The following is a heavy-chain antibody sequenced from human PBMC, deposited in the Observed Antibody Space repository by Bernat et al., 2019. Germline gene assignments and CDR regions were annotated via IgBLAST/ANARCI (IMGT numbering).Heavy chain of an antibody. CDR3: ASIPVEVWFGELLPHLDY. J-gene: IGHJ4*02. Sequence: QVQLVESGGGVVQPGRSLRLSCAASGFTFSGYAMHWVRQAPGKGLEWVAVISYDGNSKYYADSVKGRFTISRDNSKNTLYLQMSSLRAEDTAVYYCASIPVEVWFGELLPHLDYWGQGTLVTVSS. V-gene: IGHV3-30-3*01. CDR1: GFTFSGYA. CDR2: ISYDGNSK. D-gene: IGHD3-10*01.